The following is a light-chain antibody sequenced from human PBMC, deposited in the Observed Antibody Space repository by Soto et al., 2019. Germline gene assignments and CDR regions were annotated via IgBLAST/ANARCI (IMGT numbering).Light chain of an antibody. Sequence: EIVMTQSPATLSVSPGERATLSCRASQTVTITLLAWFQQKPGQATRLLIYRASSRATGVPDRFSVSGSGTDFTLTISRLEPEDFALYYCQQYGDAPITFGQGTRLEN. V-gene: IGKV3-20*01. J-gene: IGKJ5*01. CDR1: QTVTITL. CDR3: QQYGDAPIT. CDR2: RAS.